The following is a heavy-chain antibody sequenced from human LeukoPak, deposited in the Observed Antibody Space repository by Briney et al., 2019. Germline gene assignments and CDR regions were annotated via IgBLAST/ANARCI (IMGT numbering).Heavy chain of an antibody. CDR2: INHSGST. CDR1: GGSFSGYY. J-gene: IGHJ3*01. V-gene: IGHV4-34*01. D-gene: IGHD1-26*01. CDR3: ARVSSPWSPRDAFDV. Sequence: SETLSLTCAVYGGSFSGYYWSWIRQPPGKGLEWIGEINHSGSTNYNPSLKSRVTISVDTSKNQFSLQLNSVTPEDTAVYYCARVSSPWSPRDAFDVWGQGTMVTVSS.